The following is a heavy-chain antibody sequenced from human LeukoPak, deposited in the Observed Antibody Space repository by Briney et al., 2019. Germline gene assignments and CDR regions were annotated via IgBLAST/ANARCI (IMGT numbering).Heavy chain of an antibody. CDR2: INHSGST. CDR1: GGSFSGYH. D-gene: IGHD2-2*01. V-gene: IGHV4-34*01. CDR3: ARSIVVVPAGRRRGVGMDV. J-gene: IGHJ6*04. Sequence: SETLSLTCAVYGGSFSGYHWSWIRQPPGKGLEWIGEINHSGSTNYNPSLKSRVTISVDTSKNQLSLKLSSVTAADTAVYYCARSIVVVPAGRRRGVGMDVWGKGTTVTVSS.